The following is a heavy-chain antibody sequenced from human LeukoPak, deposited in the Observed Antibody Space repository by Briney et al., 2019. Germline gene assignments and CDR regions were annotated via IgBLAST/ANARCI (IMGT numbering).Heavy chain of an antibody. J-gene: IGHJ5*02. D-gene: IGHD3-10*01. CDR1: VYTFTSYD. CDR3: ARKTLYGSGKSWFDP. CDR2: MNPNSGNT. V-gene: IGHV1-8*01. Sequence: ASVKVSCKASVYTFTSYDINWVRQATGQGLEWMVWMNPNSGNTGYAQKFQDRVTMTRNTSISTAYMELSGLRSEDTAMYYCARKTLYGSGKSWFDPWGQGTLVTVSS.